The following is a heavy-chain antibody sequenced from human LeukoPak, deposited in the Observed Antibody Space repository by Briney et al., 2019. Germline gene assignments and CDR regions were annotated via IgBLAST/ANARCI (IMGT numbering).Heavy chain of an antibody. CDR3: PKTSSPAGTLLN. V-gene: IGHV3-23*01. CDR1: GFTFSKYA. CDR2: ISGSGGST. J-gene: IGHJ3*01. D-gene: IGHD6-13*01. Sequence: PGGSLRLSYAASGFTFSKYAMRWLRQAPGKGLEWVSAISGSGGSTYYADSVKGRFTISRDNSKNTLYLKMNSLRAEDTAVYYVPKTSSPAGTLLNWGQGTMVTVS.